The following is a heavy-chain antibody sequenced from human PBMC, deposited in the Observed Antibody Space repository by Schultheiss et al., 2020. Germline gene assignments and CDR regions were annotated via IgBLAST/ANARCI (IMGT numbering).Heavy chain of an antibody. D-gene: IGHD1-14*01. Sequence: GGSLRLSCAASGFSFSSYTMNWVRQAPGKGLEWVSYISSSGSTIYYADSVKGRFTISRDNAKNSLYLQMNSLRAEDTAVYYCARDNRVQPLYWGQGTLVTVSS. J-gene: IGHJ4*02. CDR3: ARDNRVQPLY. CDR1: GFSFSSYT. CDR2: ISSSGSTI. V-gene: IGHV3-48*04.